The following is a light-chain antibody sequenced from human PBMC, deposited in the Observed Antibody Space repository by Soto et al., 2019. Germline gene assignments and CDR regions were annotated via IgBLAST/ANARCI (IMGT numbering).Light chain of an antibody. V-gene: IGLV2-14*01. Sequence: QSALTQPASVSGSPGQSITISCTGTSSDVGAYRYVSWYQQKPGKAPKLMIYEVSYRPSGVSNRFSGSKSGNTASLTISGPQAEDEADYYCTSFTSSDTWVFGGGTKLTVL. CDR3: TSFTSSDTWV. J-gene: IGLJ3*02. CDR2: EVS. CDR1: SSDVGAYRY.